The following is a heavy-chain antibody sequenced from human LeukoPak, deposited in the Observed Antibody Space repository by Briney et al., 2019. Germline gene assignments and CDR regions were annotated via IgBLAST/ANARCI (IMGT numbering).Heavy chain of an antibody. V-gene: IGHV3-30*18. CDR2: ISYDGSNK. D-gene: IGHD3-10*01. CDR1: GFTFSSYG. J-gene: IGHJ4*02. Sequence: PGRSLRLSCAASGFTFSSYGMHWVRQAPGKGLEWVAVISYDGSNKYYADSVKGRFTISRDNSKNTLYLQMNSLRAEDTAVYYCAKVITYYYGSRTGSGFDYWGQGTLVTVSS. CDR3: AKVITYYYGSRTGSGFDY.